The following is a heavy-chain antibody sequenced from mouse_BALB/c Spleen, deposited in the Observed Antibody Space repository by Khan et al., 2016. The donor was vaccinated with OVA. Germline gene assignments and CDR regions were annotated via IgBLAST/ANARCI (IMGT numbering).Heavy chain of an antibody. CDR1: GYSITSGYA. J-gene: IGHJ2*01. Sequence: EVKLLESGPGLVKPSQSLSLTCTVTGYSITSGYAWNWIRQFPGNQLEWMGYISYSGVTSYTPSLKSRISITRDTSKNQFFLQLNSVTTEDTATYYCARENYYGYYFDYWGQGTTLTVSS. CDR2: ISYSGVT. V-gene: IGHV3-2*02. CDR3: ARENYYGYYFDY. D-gene: IGHD1-1*01.